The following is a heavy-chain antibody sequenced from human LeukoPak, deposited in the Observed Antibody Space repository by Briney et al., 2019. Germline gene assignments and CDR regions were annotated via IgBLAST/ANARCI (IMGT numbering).Heavy chain of an antibody. V-gene: IGHV3-30*02. Sequence: SGGSLRLSCAASGFSFSGYGMHWVRQAPGKGLEWVAFIRYDGSNEYYADSVKGRFTISRDKSKNTLSLQMNGLRVEDTAVYYCARERRYSSSSAARYFDYWGQGTLVTVSS. CDR3: ARERRYSSSSAARYFDY. CDR2: IRYDGSNE. CDR1: GFSFSGYG. D-gene: IGHD6-6*01. J-gene: IGHJ4*02.